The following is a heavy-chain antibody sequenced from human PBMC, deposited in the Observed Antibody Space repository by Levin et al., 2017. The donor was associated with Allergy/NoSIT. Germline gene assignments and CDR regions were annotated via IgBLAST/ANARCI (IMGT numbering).Heavy chain of an antibody. CDR1: GFTFGDYA. D-gene: IGHD3-16*02. V-gene: IGHV3-49*04. J-gene: IGHJ4*02. CDR3: SRGGPPNYDYNWGSYRDGYFDY. Sequence: QPGGSLRLSCTGSGFTFGDYAMSWVRQAPGKGLEWVGFIRNKAHGGTTEYAASVKGRLTISRDDSKSIAYLQMNSLKTEDTAVYFWSRGGPPNYDYNWGSYRDGYFDYWGQGTLVTVSS. CDR2: IRNKAHGGTT.